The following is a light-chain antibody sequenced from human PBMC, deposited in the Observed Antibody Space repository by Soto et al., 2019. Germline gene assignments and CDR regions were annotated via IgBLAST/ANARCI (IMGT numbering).Light chain of an antibody. J-gene: IGKJ2*01. CDR1: QSVGIY. V-gene: IGKV3-11*01. CDR2: DAF. CDR3: QQRSNWSPPFT. Sequence: NFLTQSPATLSLSPGERATLSCSASQSVGIYLAWYQQKPGQAPRLLIYDAFQRATGIPARFSGSGSGTDFTLTISSLEPEDFAVYYCQQRSNWSPPFTFGPGTKVEMK.